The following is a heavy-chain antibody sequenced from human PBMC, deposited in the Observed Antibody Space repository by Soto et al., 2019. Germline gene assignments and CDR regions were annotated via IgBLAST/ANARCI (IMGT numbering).Heavy chain of an antibody. CDR1: GGSISSSNW. V-gene: IGHV4-4*02. CDR3: ARIPPSGPFDY. D-gene: IGHD3-10*01. CDR2: IYHSGST. Sequence: QVQLQESGPGLVKPSGTLSLTCAVSGGSISSSNWWSWVRQPPGKGLEWIGEIYHSGSTNYNPSLKCRVTMSADRSKHQFSLKLSSGTAADTAVYYCARIPPSGPFDYWGQGTLVTVSS. J-gene: IGHJ4*02.